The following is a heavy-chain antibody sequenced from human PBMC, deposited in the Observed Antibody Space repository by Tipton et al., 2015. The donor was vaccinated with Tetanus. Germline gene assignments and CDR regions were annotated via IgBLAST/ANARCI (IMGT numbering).Heavy chain of an antibody. J-gene: IGHJ4*02. V-gene: IGHV3-33*01. CDR2: SWYDGTDK. CDR3: AREADCSGGSCFSGDFDT. CDR1: GFIFSSYG. Sequence: AASGFIFSSYGIHWVRQAPGKGLEWLAVSWYDGTDKYYADSVKGRFTTSRDNSKNTLYLQMNSLRAEDTALYCCAREADCSGGSCFSGDFDTWGQGTQVTVSS. D-gene: IGHD2-15*01.